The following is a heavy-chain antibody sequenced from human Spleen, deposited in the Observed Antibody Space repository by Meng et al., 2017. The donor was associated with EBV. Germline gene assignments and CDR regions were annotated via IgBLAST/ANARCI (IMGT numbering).Heavy chain of an antibody. CDR1: GNSISSSNW. J-gene: IGHJ5*02. D-gene: IGHD1-14*01. CDR3: ARYIDQNHLGNCFDR. Sequence: ELQESRPVLVNPSGTPSPTVSVSGNSISSSNWWSWVRQPPGKGLEWIGQVFHTGSTNQIPSLKSRVTFSVDTSKNQFSLRLSSVTAADTDVYYCARYIDQNHLGNCFDRWGQGALVTVSS. V-gene: IGHV4-4*02. CDR2: VFHTGST.